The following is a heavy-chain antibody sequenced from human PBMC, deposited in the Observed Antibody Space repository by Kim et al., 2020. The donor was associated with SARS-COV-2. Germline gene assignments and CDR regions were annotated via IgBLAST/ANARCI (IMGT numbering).Heavy chain of an antibody. CDR2: THYRSNWYY. J-gene: IGHJ4*02. Sequence: SQTLSLTCXXSGDSVSTNTVAWNWIRQSPSRGLEWLGRTHYRSNWYYDYAVSVRNRITINADTSKNQFSLQLKSVTPEDTALYYCARGYSANWWGAGGFDYWGQGIMVTVSS. V-gene: IGHV6-1*01. D-gene: IGHD2-8*02. CDR1: GDSVSTNTVA. CDR3: ARGYSANWWGAGGFDY.